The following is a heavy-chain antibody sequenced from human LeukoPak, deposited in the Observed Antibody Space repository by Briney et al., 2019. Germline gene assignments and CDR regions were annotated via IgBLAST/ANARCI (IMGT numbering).Heavy chain of an antibody. D-gene: IGHD3-22*01. J-gene: IGHJ4*02. CDR1: GFTVSSNY. CDR3: ARKIAQNYYDSSGYYYPSLVETFL. V-gene: IGHV3-66*01. CDR2: IYSGGST. Sequence: GGSLRLSCAASGFTVSSNYMSWVRQAPGKGLEWVSVIYSGGSTYYADSVKGRFTISRDNSKNTLYLQMNSLRAEDTAVYYCARKIAQNYYDSSGYYYPSLVETFLWGQGTLVTVSS.